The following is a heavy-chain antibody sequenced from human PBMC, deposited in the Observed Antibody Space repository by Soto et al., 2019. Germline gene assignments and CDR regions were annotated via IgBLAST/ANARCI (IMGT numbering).Heavy chain of an antibody. J-gene: IGHJ5*02. Sequence: ASVKVSCKASGYTFTGHYIHCVRQAPEQLPEWMGEIGPESGATRYAQKFQGRVTMTRDMSITTVYMELNNLSPDDTAVYYCARGWSSSSWYLRAGYYNWFDPWGQGTLVTVSS. D-gene: IGHD6-13*01. CDR1: GYTFTGHY. CDR2: IGPESGAT. V-gene: IGHV1-2*02. CDR3: ARGWSSSSWYLRAGYYNWFDP.